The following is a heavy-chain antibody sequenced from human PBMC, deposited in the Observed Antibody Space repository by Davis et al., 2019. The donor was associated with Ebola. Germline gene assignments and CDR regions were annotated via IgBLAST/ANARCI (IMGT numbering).Heavy chain of an antibody. Sequence: GESLKISCQGSGYMFAKYWIGWVRQVSGKGLEWMGIVYPGYSDITYSPSFQGQVTISVGKSLSTTFLQWSTLKASDTAIYYCARMPRGYLDEGYALDVWGQGTTVTVSS. D-gene: IGHD2-15*01. CDR2: VYPGYSDI. CDR1: GYMFAKYW. J-gene: IGHJ6*02. V-gene: IGHV5-51*01. CDR3: ARMPRGYLDEGYALDV.